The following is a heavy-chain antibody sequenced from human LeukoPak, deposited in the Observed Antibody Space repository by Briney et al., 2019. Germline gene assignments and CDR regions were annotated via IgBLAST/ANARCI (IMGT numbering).Heavy chain of an antibody. J-gene: IGHJ4*02. D-gene: IGHD1-26*01. CDR2: ISGSGTTT. CDR3: AKDRSSGSYGDY. Sequence: GGSLRLSCAAFGFTFYYAMSWVRQAPGKGLEWVSTISGSGTTTYYADSVKGRFTTSRDNSKNTLYLQMNSLRAEDTAVYYCAKDRSSGSYGDYWGQGTLVTVSS. CDR1: GFTFYYA. V-gene: IGHV3-23*01.